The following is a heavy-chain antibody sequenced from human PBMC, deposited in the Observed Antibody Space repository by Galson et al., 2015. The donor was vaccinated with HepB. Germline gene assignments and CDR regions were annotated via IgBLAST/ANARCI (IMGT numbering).Heavy chain of an antibody. CDR1: GYTLTELS. J-gene: IGHJ4*02. CDR3: ATTPPTYYYDSSGYSLDY. CDR2: FDPEDGET. D-gene: IGHD3-22*01. Sequence: SVKVSCKVSGYTLTELSMHWVRQAPGKGLEWMGGFDPEDGETIYAQKFQGRVTMTEDTSTDTAYMELSSLRSEDTAVYYCATTPPTYYYDSSGYSLDYWGQGTLVTVSS. V-gene: IGHV1-24*01.